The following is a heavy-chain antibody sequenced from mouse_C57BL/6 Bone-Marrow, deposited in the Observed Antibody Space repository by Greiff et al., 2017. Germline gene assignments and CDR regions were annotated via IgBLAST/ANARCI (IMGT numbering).Heavy chain of an antibody. CDR1: GFNIKDYY. CDR3: TRSLIYYGTNY. Sequence: EVQVVESGAELVKPGASVKLSCTASGFNIKDYYIHWVKQRTEQCLEWIGRIDPEDGETKYAPKFKDKATITADTSSNTAYLQLSSLTSEDTAVYYYTRSLIYYGTNYWGQGTTLTVSS. D-gene: IGHD1-1*01. CDR2: IDPEDGET. V-gene: IGHV14-2*01. J-gene: IGHJ2*01.